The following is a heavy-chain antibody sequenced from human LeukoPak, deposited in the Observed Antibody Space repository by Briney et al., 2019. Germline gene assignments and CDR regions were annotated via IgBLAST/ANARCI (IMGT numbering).Heavy chain of an antibody. J-gene: IGHJ3*02. Sequence: AGSLRLSCAASGFTFSSYWMSWVRQAPGKGLEWVANIKQDGSEKYYVDSVKGRFTISRDNAKNPLYLQMNSLRAEDTAVYYCATDMASGYCGYDAFDICGQGTMVTVSS. D-gene: IGHD3-3*01. CDR2: IKQDGSEK. CDR1: GFTFSSYW. V-gene: IGHV3-7*01. CDR3: ATDMASGYCGYDAFDI.